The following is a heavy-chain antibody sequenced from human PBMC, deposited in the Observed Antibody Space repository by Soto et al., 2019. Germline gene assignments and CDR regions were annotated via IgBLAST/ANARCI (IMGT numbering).Heavy chain of an antibody. CDR3: ARDQYDILTGYNWFDP. D-gene: IGHD3-9*01. Sequence: SETLSLTCTVSGGSISSGGYYWSWIRQHPGKGLEWIGYIYYSGGTYYNPSLKSRVTISVDTSKNQFSLKLSSVTAADTAVYYCARDQYDILTGYNWFDPWGQGTLVTVSS. CDR2: IYYSGGT. V-gene: IGHV4-31*03. J-gene: IGHJ5*02. CDR1: GGSISSGGYY.